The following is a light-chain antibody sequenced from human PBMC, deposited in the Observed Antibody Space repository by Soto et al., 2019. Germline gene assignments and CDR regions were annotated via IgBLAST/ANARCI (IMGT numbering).Light chain of an antibody. CDR2: DAS. Sequence: EIVLTQSPATLSLSPGERATLSCRASQTVSSYLAWYQQKPGQAPRLLIYDASSRATGIPARFSGSGSGTDFTLTISRLEPEDFAVYFCQQRRNWLTFGGGTKGEIK. J-gene: IGKJ4*01. V-gene: IGKV3-11*01. CDR1: QTVSSY. CDR3: QQRRNWLT.